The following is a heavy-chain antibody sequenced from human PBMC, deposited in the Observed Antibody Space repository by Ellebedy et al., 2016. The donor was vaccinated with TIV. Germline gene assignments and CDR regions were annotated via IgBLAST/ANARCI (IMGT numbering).Heavy chain of an antibody. V-gene: IGHV4-34*01. CDR2: INHSGST. D-gene: IGHD2-15*01. J-gene: IGHJ6*03. Sequence: GSLRLXCAVYDGSFSGYYWSWIRQPPGKGLEWIGEINHSGSTNYNPSLKSRVTISVDTSKNQFSLKLRSVIAADTAVYFCARGKGLPERGDYMDGWGRGTTVTVSS. CDR1: DGSFSGYY. CDR3: ARGKGLPERGDYMDG.